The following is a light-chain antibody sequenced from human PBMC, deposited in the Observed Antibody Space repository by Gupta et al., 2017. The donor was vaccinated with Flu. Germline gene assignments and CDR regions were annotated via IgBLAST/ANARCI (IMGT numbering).Light chain of an antibody. J-gene: IGLJ1*01. Sequence: SVTISCTGSSSDVGDYNVDSWYQHHQRKVPNLMIYDVTNRPSAVPARFSGSKSGNTASLTISGLQDEDEADYYCCSYAGTYIYVCGTGTKVTVL. CDR3: CSYAGTYIYV. CDR1: SSDVGDYNV. CDR2: DVT. V-gene: IGLV2-11*01.